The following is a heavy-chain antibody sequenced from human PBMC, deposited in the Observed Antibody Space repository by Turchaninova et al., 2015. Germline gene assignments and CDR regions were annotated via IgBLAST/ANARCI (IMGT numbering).Heavy chain of an antibody. J-gene: IGHJ4*02. D-gene: IGHD1-26*01. CDR2: ISHSGRN. V-gene: IGHV4-34*01. CDR1: GGSFSGYY. CDR3: ARDGGAVGAFDY. Sequence: QVQLQQWGAGLLRPSETLSLTCAVYGGSFSGYYWSWIRQPPGKGRVWIGEISHSGRNNYKPALKRRVPMSVDTSKNQLSLKLGSVTAADTALYYCARDGGAVGAFDYWGQGTLVTVSS.